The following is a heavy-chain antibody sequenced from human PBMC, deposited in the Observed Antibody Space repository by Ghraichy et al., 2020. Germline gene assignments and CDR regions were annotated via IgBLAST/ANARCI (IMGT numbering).Heavy chain of an antibody. V-gene: IGHV4-59*01. CDR2: IYYSGST. J-gene: IGHJ2*01. CDR3: ARAHSGSYPYWYFDL. D-gene: IGHD1-26*01. CDR1: GGSISSYY. Sequence: ESLNISCTVSGGSISSYYWSWIRQPPGKGLEWIGYIYYSGSTNYNPSLKSRVTISVDTSKNQFSLKLSSVTAADTAVYYCARAHSGSYPYWYFDLWGRGTLVTVSS.